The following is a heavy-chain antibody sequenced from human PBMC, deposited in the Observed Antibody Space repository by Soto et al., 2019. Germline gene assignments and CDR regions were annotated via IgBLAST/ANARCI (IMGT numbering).Heavy chain of an antibody. CDR3: TVGLDY. V-gene: IGHV3-73*02. Sequence: EVQLVESGGGLVQPGGSLKVSCAASGLTFSGSAIHWVRQAPGKRLEWVGRIRSKANSYATAYAASVKGRFTISRDDSKNTAYLQMNSLKTEDTAVYYCTVGLDYWGQGTLVTVSS. J-gene: IGHJ4*02. D-gene: IGHD1-26*01. CDR1: GLTFSGSA. CDR2: IRSKANSYAT.